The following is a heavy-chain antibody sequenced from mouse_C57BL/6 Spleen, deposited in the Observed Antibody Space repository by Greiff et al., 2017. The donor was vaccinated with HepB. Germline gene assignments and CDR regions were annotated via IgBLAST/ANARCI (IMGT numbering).Heavy chain of an antibody. CDR3: ARTITTVADWYFDV. CDR1: GYAFSSSW. Sequence: QVQLQQSGPELVKPGASVKISCKASGYAFSSSWLNWVKQRPGKGLEWIGRIYPGDGDTNYNGKFKGEATLTADKSSSTAYMQLSSLTSEDSAVYFCARTITTVADWYFDVWGTGTTVTVAS. D-gene: IGHD1-1*01. V-gene: IGHV1-82*01. J-gene: IGHJ1*03. CDR2: IYPGDGDT.